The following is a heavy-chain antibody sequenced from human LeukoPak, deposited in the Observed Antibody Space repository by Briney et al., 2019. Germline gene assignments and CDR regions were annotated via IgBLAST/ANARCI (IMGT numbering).Heavy chain of an antibody. V-gene: IGHV4-61*05. J-gene: IGHJ6*03. CDR1: GGSISSSSYY. D-gene: IGHD3-10*01. CDR3: ARAYYYYGSGSYYRDYYYYYMDV. CDR2: IYYSGST. Sequence: PSETLSLTCTVSGGSISSSSYYWGWIRQPPGKGLEWIGYIYYSGSTNYNPSLKSRVTISVDTSKNQFSLKLSSVTAADTAVYYCARAYYYYGSGSYYRDYYYYYMDVWGKGTTVTISS.